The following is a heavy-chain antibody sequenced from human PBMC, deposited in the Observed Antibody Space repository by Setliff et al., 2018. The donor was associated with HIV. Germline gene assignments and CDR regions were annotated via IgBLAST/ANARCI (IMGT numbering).Heavy chain of an antibody. Sequence: ASVTVSCKASGYTFTSYYMHWVRQAPGQGLEWMGIINPSGGSTSYAQKFQGRVTMTRDTSTSTVYMELSSLRSEDTAVYYCARNTKAGTAIGYFQHWGQGTLVTVSS. CDR1: GYTFTSYY. CDR2: INPSGGST. CDR3: ARNTKAGTAIGYFQH. J-gene: IGHJ1*01. V-gene: IGHV1-46*01. D-gene: IGHD6-19*01.